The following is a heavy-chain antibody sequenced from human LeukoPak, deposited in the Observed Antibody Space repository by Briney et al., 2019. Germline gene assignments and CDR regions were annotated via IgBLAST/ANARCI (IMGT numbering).Heavy chain of an antibody. V-gene: IGHV3-30*02. CDR2: IRYDGSNK. CDR3: ATNGNDNFDS. J-gene: IGHJ4*02. CDR1: GFTFSNYG. D-gene: IGHD1-1*01. Sequence: GGSLRLSCAASGFTFSNYGMHWVRQAPGKGLEWVAFIRYDGSNKYYTDSVKGRFTISRDNSKNTLYLQMNSLRPEDTAVYYCATNGNDNFDSWGQGIPVTVSS.